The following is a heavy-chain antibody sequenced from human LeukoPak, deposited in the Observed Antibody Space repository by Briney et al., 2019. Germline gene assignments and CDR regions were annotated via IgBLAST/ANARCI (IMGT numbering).Heavy chain of an antibody. D-gene: IGHD3-22*01. CDR1: GFTFSSYS. V-gene: IGHV3-21*01. Sequence: GGSLRLSCAASGFTFSSYSMNWVRQAPGKGLEWVSSISSSNSYIYYADSVKGRFTISRDNAKNSLYLQMNSLRAEDTAVYYCARVAMIVAKPYDNWGQGTLVTVSS. CDR3: ARVAMIVAKPYDN. J-gene: IGHJ4*02. CDR2: ISSSNSYI.